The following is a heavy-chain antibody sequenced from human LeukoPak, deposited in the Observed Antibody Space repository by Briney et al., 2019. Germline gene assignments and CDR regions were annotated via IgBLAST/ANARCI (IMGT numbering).Heavy chain of an antibody. D-gene: IGHD1-26*01. J-gene: IGHJ4*02. CDR1: GFTFSSYA. Sequence: GGSLRLSCAASGFTFSSYAMSWVRQAPGKGLEWVSAISNSGGRTYYADSVKGRFTISRDNSKNTLYLRMNTLRAEDTAIYYCAKVRSVGELLGFDYWGQGTLVTVSS. CDR3: AKVRSVGELLGFDY. V-gene: IGHV3-23*01. CDR2: ISNSGGRT.